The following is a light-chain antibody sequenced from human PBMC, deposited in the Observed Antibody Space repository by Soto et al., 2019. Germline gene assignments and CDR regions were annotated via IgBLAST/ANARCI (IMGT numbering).Light chain of an antibody. J-gene: IGKJ3*01. V-gene: IGKV1-39*01. CDR1: QSISSF. Sequence: DIQMTQSPSSLSASVGDRVTITCRASQSISSFLNWYQQKPGKAPQLLIYAASSLQSGVPSRFSGSGSGTDFTLTISSLQPEDFATYYGQQSYTNPRTFGPGTKVDIK. CDR2: AAS. CDR3: QQSYTNPRT.